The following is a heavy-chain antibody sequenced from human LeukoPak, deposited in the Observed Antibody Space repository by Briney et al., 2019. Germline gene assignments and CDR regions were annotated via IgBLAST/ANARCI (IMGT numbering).Heavy chain of an antibody. V-gene: IGHV1-2*02. J-gene: IGHJ4*02. D-gene: IGHD3-10*01. CDR3: ARATMVRGLGGYYFDY. CDR1: GYTFTGYY. CDR2: INPNSGGT. Sequence: ASVKVSCKASGYTFTGYYMHWVRQAPGQGLEWMGWINPNSGGTNYAQKFQGRVTMTRDTSISTAYMELSRLRSDDTAVYYCARATMVRGLGGYYFDYWGQGTLVTVSS.